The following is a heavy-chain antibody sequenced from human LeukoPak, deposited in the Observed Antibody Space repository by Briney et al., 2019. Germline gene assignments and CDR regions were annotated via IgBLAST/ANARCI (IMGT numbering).Heavy chain of an antibody. V-gene: IGHV3-66*01. Sequence: GGSLRLSCLASGFTVGNNHMSWVRQAPGKGLEWVSIIYDSGSTYYADSVKGRFTISRDNSKNTLYLQMNSLRAEDTAVYYCARATGQWLVPYYFDYWGQGTLVTVSS. D-gene: IGHD6-19*01. CDR2: IYDSGST. J-gene: IGHJ4*02. CDR3: ARATGQWLVPYYFDY. CDR1: GFTVGNNH.